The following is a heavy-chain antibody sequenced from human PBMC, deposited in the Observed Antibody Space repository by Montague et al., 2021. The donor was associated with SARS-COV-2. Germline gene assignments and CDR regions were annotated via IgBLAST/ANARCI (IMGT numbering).Heavy chain of an antibody. Sequence: TLSLTCAVSGASISNGGYTWSWLRRPPGKGLEWIGYIYQSGTTRSNPSLKIRVTMSVDKSKNQFSLQLTSVIAADTAIYFCARSMIRGGLNWFVPWGQGTLVTVSS. V-gene: IGHV4-30-2*01. CDR1: GASISNGGYT. CDR2: IYQSGTT. CDR3: ARSMIRGGLNWFVP. D-gene: IGHD3-10*01. J-gene: IGHJ5*02.